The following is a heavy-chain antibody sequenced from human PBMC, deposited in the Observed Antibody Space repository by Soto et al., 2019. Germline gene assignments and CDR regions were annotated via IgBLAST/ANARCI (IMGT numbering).Heavy chain of an antibody. Sequence: ASVKVSCKASGYTFTRYYINWVRQAPGQGLEWMGWINPNDGGTNYAQKFQGRVTMTRDTSISTAYMELSRLRSDDTAVYYCARGEAFHIWGQGTMVTVSS. J-gene: IGHJ3*02. CDR3: ARGEAFHI. CDR1: GYTFTRYY. CDR2: INPNDGGT. D-gene: IGHD1-26*01. V-gene: IGHV1-2*02.